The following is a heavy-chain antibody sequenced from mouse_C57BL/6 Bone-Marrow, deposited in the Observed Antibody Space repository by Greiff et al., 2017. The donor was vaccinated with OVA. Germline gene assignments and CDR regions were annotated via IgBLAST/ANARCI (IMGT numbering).Heavy chain of an antibody. CDR2: ISSGGSYT. CDR1: GFTFSSYG. D-gene: IGHD3-3*01. Sequence: EVQGVESGGDLVKPGGSLKLTCAASGFTFSSYGMSWVRLTPDKRLEWVATISSGGSYTYYPDSVKGRFSISSDNAKNILYLHMRSLKAEETKKGKSERHGKRCDMDYRGQGTAVTVTS. V-gene: IGHV5-6*01. J-gene: IGHJ4*01. CDR3: ERHGKRCDMDY.